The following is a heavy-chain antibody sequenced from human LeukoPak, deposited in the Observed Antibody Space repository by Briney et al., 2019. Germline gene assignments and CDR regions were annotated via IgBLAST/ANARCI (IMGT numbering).Heavy chain of an antibody. CDR1: GFTFSIYT. Sequence: GGSLGLSCADSGFTFSIYTMHWFRQAPGSGLEWVAVISNDGSYINYIDSVRGRFTISRDNSRSTLYLQMDSLRAEDTAVYFCARERASCYFDYWGQGTLVTVSS. J-gene: IGHJ4*02. D-gene: IGHD2-2*01. CDR2: ISNDGSYI. CDR3: ARERASCYFDY. V-gene: IGHV3-30*04.